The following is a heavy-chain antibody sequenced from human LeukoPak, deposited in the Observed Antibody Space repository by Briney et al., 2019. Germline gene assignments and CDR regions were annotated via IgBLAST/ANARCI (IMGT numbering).Heavy chain of an antibody. V-gene: IGHV1-2*02. CDR2: INPNSGGT. J-gene: IGHJ6*03. CDR3: ARNEKTPQQLATLYYYHYMDV. D-gene: IGHD6-13*01. CDR1: GYTFTGYY. Sequence: ASVKVSCKASGYTFTGYYMHWVRQAPGQGLEWMGWINPNSGGTNYAQKFQGRVTMTRDTSISTAYMELSRLRSDDTAVYYCARNEKTPQQLATLYYYHYMDVWGKGTTVTVSS.